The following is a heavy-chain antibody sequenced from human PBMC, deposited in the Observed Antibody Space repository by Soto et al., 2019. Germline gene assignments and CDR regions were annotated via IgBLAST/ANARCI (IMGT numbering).Heavy chain of an antibody. D-gene: IGHD2-15*01. J-gene: IGHJ4*02. V-gene: IGHV4-31*03. CDR1: GGSISSGGYY. CDR2: IYYSGST. Sequence: QVQLQESGPGLVKPSQTLSLTCTVSGGSISSGGYYWSWIRQHHGKALEWIGYIYYSGSTYYIPSLQSRVTLAVDTSKNQFSLTLSSVTAADTAVDYCARSVRTTYSEYYFDYWGQGTLVTVSS. CDR3: ARSVRTTYSEYYFDY.